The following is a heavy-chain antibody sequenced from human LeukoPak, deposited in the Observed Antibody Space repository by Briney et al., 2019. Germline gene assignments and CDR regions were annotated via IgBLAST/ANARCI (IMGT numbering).Heavy chain of an antibody. CDR3: ARGVTYYDFWSGYYRALNFDY. CDR1: GYSISSGYY. CDR2: IYYSGST. V-gene: IGHV4-38-2*01. J-gene: IGHJ4*02. D-gene: IGHD3-3*01. Sequence: PSETLSLTCAVSGYSISSGYYWGWIRQPPGKGLEWIGSIYYSGSTYYNPSLKSRVTISVDTSKNQFSLKLSSVTAADTAVYYCARGVTYYDFWSGYYRALNFDYWGQGTLVTVSS.